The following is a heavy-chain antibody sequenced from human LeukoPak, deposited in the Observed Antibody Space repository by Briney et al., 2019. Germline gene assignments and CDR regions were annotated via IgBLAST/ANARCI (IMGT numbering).Heavy chain of an antibody. D-gene: IGHD6-19*01. Sequence: PPQALSLTRTVPGGSISSGGYYSSWIRQHPGKGMEWLAYIYYSGSPYYNPPLKSRVTISVDTSKNQLFLKLSSVPPADTAVYYCARGAGYSSGWMSLDYWGQGPVVSV. CDR2: IYYSGSP. J-gene: IGHJ4*02. V-gene: IGHV4-31*03. CDR3: ARGAGYSSGWMSLDY. CDR1: GGSISSGGYY.